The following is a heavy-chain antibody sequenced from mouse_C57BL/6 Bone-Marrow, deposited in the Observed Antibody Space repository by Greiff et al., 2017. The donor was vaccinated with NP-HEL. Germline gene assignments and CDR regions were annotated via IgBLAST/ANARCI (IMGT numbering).Heavy chain of an antibody. V-gene: IGHV5-16*01. CDR1: GFTFSDYY. CDR2: INYDGSST. CDR3: ARDYDYDEGGYAMDY. D-gene: IGHD2-4*01. Sequence: EVKLMESEGGLVQPGSSMKLSCTASGFTFSDYYMAWVRQVPEKGLEWVANINYDGSSTYYLDSLKSRFIISRDNAKNILYLQMSSLKSEDTATYYCARDYDYDEGGYAMDYWGQGTSVTVSS. J-gene: IGHJ4*01.